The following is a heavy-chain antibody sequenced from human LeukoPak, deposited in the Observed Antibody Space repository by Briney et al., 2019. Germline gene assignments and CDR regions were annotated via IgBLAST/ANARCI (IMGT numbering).Heavy chain of an antibody. D-gene: IGHD6-13*01. CDR3: ARGQPPSYYDMDV. V-gene: IGHV3-7*02. CDR1: GLTFSTYW. Sequence: PGGSLRLSCAVSGLTFSTYWMSWVRQAPGKGLEWVANIKQDGSEKYYLDSVKGRFTISRDNAKKSLYLQMNSLRAEDTALYYCARGQPPSYYDMDVWGQGTTVTVSS. CDR2: IKQDGSEK. J-gene: IGHJ6*02.